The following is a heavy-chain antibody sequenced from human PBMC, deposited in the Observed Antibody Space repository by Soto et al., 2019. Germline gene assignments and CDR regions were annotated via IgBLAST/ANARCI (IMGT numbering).Heavy chain of an antibody. J-gene: IGHJ4*02. CDR3: ARDTPHTDY. CDR2: ISAYNTNT. V-gene: IGHV1-18*01. Sequence: QVKLVQSGAEVKKPGASVKVSCKTSGYTFTSYHISWVRQAPGQGLEWMGWISAYNTNTNYAQKFQGRVTMTTDTLTNTAYMELRSLRSDDTAVYYCARDTPHTDYWGQGTLVTVSS. D-gene: IGHD2-2*02. CDR1: GYTFTSYH.